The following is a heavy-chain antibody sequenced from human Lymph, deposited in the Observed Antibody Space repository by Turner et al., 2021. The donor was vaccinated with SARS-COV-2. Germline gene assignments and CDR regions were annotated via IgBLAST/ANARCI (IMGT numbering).Heavy chain of an antibody. CDR2: IYPGDSGT. V-gene: IGHV5-51*01. CDR3: ARREWGGSLGHIDY. CDR1: GYSFTTYW. J-gene: IGHJ4*02. D-gene: IGHD3-3*01. Sequence: DVQLVHSGAAVKKPGESRKISCRPSGYSFTTYWIGWVRQMPGNGLEGMGIIYPGDSGTRYSPSFQGQVTMSADKSISTTYLQWSSLKASGTTMDYCARREWGGSLGHIDYWGQGTLVTVSS.